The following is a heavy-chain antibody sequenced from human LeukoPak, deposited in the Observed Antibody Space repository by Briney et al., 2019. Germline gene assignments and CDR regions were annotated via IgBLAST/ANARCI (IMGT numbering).Heavy chain of an antibody. V-gene: IGHV4-31*03. Sequence: SQTLSLTCTVSGGSISSGGYYWSWIRQHPGKGLEWIGYIYYSGSTYYNPSLKSRVTISVDTSKNQFSLKLSSVTAADTAVYYCARVERYYDILTGYYSAVWFDPLGQGTLVTVSS. D-gene: IGHD3-9*01. CDR1: GGSISSGGYY. CDR2: IYYSGST. J-gene: IGHJ5*02. CDR3: ARVERYYDILTGYYSAVWFDP.